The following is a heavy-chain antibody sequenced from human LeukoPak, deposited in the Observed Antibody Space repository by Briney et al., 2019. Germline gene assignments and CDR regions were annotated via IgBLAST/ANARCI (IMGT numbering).Heavy chain of an antibody. Sequence: GGSLRLSCAASGFTSSSYAMSWVRQAPGKGLEWGSAISGSGGSTYYADSVKGRFTISRDNSKNTLYLQMNSLRAEDTAVYYCAKDRRHYYDSSGYYYAYYFDYWGQGTLVTVSS. D-gene: IGHD3-22*01. CDR1: GFTSSSYA. V-gene: IGHV3-23*01. CDR2: ISGSGGST. J-gene: IGHJ4*02. CDR3: AKDRRHYYDSSGYYYAYYFDY.